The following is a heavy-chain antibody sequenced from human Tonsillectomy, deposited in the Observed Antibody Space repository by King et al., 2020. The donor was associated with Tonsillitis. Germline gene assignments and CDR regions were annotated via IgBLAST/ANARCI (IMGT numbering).Heavy chain of an antibody. D-gene: IGHD6-19*01. V-gene: IGHV1-18*04. CDR3: ARDPNDDKSGWPPFGLDV. Sequence: QLVQSGVEVKKPXASVKLSCKASGYMXSXYGISXVXXAPGQGLEXXXXXXPXNGXXNXXQKIQGRVTMTTDTSTSTAYMELRSLXSDDTAVYYCARDPNDDKSGWPPFGLDVWGQGTTVTVSS. CDR2: XXPXNGXX. CDR1: GYMXSXYG. J-gene: IGHJ6*02.